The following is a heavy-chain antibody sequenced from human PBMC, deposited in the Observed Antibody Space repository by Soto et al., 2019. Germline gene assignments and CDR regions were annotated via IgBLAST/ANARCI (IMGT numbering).Heavy chain of an antibody. CDR1: VGTISSSD. J-gene: IGHJ5*02. Sequence: LETLYLTCTAAVGTISSSDLSRIRQAPGKKLEWIGYMYSSGATNYNPSLKSRVTMSRDTSKNQFSLKLSSVTTADTAVYYCARDHSSGWVNWFDPWGQGTLVT. V-gene: IGHV4-59*01. CDR3: ARDHSSGWVNWFDP. D-gene: IGHD3-22*01. CDR2: MYSSGAT.